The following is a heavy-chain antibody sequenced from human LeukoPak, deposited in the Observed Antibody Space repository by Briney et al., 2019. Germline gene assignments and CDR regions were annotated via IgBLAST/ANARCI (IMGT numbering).Heavy chain of an antibody. Sequence: SQTLSLTCTVSGASISSGGFYCSWIRQPPGKGLEWFGNIYYSGNTYYNPSLKSRTTMSVDTSKNQCYLKLSSVTAADTALYYCARYDYGSGLGRGLGGMDVWGQGTTVTVSS. D-gene: IGHD3-10*01. J-gene: IGHJ6*02. CDR3: ARYDYGSGLGRGLGGMDV. CDR2: IYYSGNT. V-gene: IGHV4-30-4*01. CDR1: GASISSGGFY.